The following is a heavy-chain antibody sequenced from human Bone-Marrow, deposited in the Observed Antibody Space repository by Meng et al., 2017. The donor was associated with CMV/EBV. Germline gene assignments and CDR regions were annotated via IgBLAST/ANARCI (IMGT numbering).Heavy chain of an antibody. V-gene: IGHV3-21*05. D-gene: IGHD3-22*01. J-gene: IGHJ4*02. Sequence: LSLTCAASGFTFSSYGMHWVRQAPGKGLEWVSYISSSSSYIYYADSVKGRFTISRDNAKNSLYLQMNSLRAEDTAVYYCARVEESYYYDSSGYSDYWGQGTLVTVSS. CDR1: GFTFSSYG. CDR2: ISSSSSYI. CDR3: ARVEESYYYDSSGYSDY.